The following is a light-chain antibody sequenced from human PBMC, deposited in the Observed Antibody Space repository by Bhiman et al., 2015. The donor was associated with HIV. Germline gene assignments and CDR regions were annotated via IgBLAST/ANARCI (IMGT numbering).Light chain of an antibody. V-gene: IGLV3-1*01. CDR1: KLGNQY. J-gene: IGLJ3*02. Sequence: SYELTQPPSVSVSPGQTASITCSADKLGNQYVSWYHQRPGQSPIMVIYQDDKRPSGIPERFSGSNSGNTATLTISGTQAMDEADYYCSSFRVFGGGTKLTVL. CDR2: QDD. CDR3: SSFRV.